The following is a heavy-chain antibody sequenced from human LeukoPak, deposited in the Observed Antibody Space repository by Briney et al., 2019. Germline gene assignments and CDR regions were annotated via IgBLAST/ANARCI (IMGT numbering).Heavy chain of an antibody. CDR1: GYSFTSYW. V-gene: IGHV5-51*01. CDR3: AREGLGYDSSGYYNPGY. Sequence: GGSLQISCKGSGYSFTSYWIGWVRQVPGKGLEWMGIIYPGDSDTRYSPSFQGQVTISADKSISTAYLQWSSLKASDTAMYYCAREGLGYDSSGYYNPGYWGQGTLVTVSS. D-gene: IGHD3-22*01. CDR2: IYPGDSDT. J-gene: IGHJ4*02.